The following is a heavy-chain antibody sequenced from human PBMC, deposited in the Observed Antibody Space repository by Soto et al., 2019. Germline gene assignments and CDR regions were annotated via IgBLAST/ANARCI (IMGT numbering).Heavy chain of an antibody. J-gene: IGHJ6*02. CDR1: GFTFSSYV. Sequence: LRLSCAASGFTFSSYVMYWVRQAPGKGLEWVAVISYDGSNKYSADSVKGRFTISRDNSKNTLYLQMNSLRAEDTAVYYCARDIGGSYYYYGMDVWGQGTTVTVSS. CDR3: ARDIGGSYYYYGMDV. D-gene: IGHD1-26*01. CDR2: ISYDGSNK. V-gene: IGHV3-30-3*01.